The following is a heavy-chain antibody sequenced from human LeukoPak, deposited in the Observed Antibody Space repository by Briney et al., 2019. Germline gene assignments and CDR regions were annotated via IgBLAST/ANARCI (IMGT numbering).Heavy chain of an antibody. J-gene: IGHJ4*02. CDR2: IWYDGSNK. D-gene: IGHD3-22*01. CDR3: ARDRDYYYDSSGYYNFDY. V-gene: IGHV3-33*01. Sequence: GGSLRLSCAASGFTFSSYGMRWVRQAPGKGLEWVAVIWYDGSNKYYADSVKGRFTISRDNSKNTLYLQMNSLRAEDTAVYYCARDRDYYYDSSGYYNFDYWGQGTLVTVSS. CDR1: GFTFSSYG.